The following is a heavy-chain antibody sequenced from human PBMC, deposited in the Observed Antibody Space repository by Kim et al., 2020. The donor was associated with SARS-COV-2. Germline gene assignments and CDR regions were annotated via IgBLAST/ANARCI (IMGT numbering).Heavy chain of an antibody. Sequence: YADSVKGRFTISRDNTKNTLYLQMNSLRADDTAVYYCAKGGYSGLYYFDYWGQSTLVTVSS. J-gene: IGHJ4*02. CDR3: AKGGYSGLYYFDY. D-gene: IGHD5-12*01. V-gene: IGHV3-23*01.